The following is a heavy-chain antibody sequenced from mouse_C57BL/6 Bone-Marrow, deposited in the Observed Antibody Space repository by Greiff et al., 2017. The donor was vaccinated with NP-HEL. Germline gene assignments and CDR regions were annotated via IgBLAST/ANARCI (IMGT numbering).Heavy chain of an antibody. V-gene: IGHV1-81*01. J-gene: IGHJ3*01. CDR3: ARDYYGSSWRWFAY. CDR2: IYPRSGNT. Sequence: QVQLQQSGAELARPGASVKLSCKASGYTFTSYGISWVKQRTGQGLEWIGEIYPRSGNTYYNEKFKGKATLTADKSSSTAYMELRSLTSEDSAVYFCARDYYGSSWRWFAYWGQGTLVTVSA. D-gene: IGHD1-1*01. CDR1: GYTFTSYG.